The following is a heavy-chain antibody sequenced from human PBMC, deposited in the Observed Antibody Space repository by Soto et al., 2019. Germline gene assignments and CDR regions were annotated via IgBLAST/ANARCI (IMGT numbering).Heavy chain of an antibody. Sequence: QVQLVESGGGVVQPGRSLRLSCAASGFTFSSYGMHWVRQAPGKGLEWVAVISYDGSNKYYADSVKGRFTISRDNSKNTLYLQMNSLRAEDTAVYYCAKDGSPRVDSGTGDAFDIWGQGTMVTVSS. CDR3: AKDGSPRVDSGTGDAFDI. D-gene: IGHD3-10*01. CDR1: GFTFSSYG. J-gene: IGHJ3*02. CDR2: ISYDGSNK. V-gene: IGHV3-30*18.